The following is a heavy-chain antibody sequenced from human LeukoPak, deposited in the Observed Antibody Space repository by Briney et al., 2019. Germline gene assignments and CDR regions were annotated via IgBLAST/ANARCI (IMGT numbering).Heavy chain of an antibody. Sequence: GGSLRLSCAASGFTFSSYSMNWVRQAPGKGLEWVSSISSSSSYIYYADSVKGRFTISRDIAKNSLYLQMNSLRAEDTAVYYCASPYGGIDAFDIWGQGTMVTVSS. D-gene: IGHD4-23*01. J-gene: IGHJ3*02. CDR2: ISSSSSYI. CDR1: GFTFSSYS. CDR3: ASPYGGIDAFDI. V-gene: IGHV3-21*01.